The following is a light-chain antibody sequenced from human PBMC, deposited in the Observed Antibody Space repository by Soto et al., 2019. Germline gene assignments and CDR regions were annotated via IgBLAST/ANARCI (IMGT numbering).Light chain of an antibody. Sequence: DFQMTQSPSTLSASVGDRVTITCRASHSISGWLAWYQQKPGKAPNLLIHTASTLESGVPTRFSGSGSGTDFTLTISSLQPEDFGIYYCQQSYSNPPTFGGGTKVDIK. CDR2: TAS. J-gene: IGKJ4*01. V-gene: IGKV1-39*01. CDR1: HSISGW. CDR3: QQSYSNPPT.